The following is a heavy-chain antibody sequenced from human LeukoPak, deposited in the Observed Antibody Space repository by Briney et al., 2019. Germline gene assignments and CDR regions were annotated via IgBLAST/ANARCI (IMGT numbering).Heavy chain of an antibody. CDR3: AREYSSSSDRLDY. J-gene: IGHJ4*02. CDR2: IKQDGSEK. Sequence: GGSLRLSCATSGFTFSNYWMTWVRQAPGKGLEWMGNIKQDGSEKCYVDSVKGRFTFTRDNAKKSAYLQMNSLRADDTAVYYCAREYSSSSDRLDYWGQGTLVTVSS. CDR1: GFTFSNYW. D-gene: IGHD6-6*01. V-gene: IGHV3-7*04.